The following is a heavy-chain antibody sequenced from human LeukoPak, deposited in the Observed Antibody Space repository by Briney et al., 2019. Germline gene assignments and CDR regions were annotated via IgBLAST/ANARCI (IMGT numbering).Heavy chain of an antibody. J-gene: IGHJ3*02. CDR2: IYTSGST. CDR3: ARYTSMVAFHAHGFDI. V-gene: IGHV4-4*07. D-gene: IGHD3-10*01. CDR1: GGSISSYY. Sequence: SETLSLTCTVSGGSISSYYWSCIRQPAGKGLEWIGRIYTSGSTNYNPPLRSRVTISVDTSKNQFSLKLSSVTAADTAVYYCARYTSMVAFHAHGFDIWGQGTMVTVSS.